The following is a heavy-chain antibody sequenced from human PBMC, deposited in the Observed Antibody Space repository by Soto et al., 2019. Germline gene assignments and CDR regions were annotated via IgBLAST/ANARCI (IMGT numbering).Heavy chain of an antibody. D-gene: IGHD1-26*01. CDR3: VRQVGATGSYSYAV. CDR2: VYYNGST. V-gene: IGHV4-59*02. CDR1: GASVINHY. Sequence: SETLSLTFTLTGASVINHYWNWIRQPPRKGLDWIQFVYYNGSTTYNSSPKSRLTISVDTSKNRFALKLSSVSAADTAAYCCVRQVGATGSYSYAVWGKGKM. J-gene: IGHJ3*01.